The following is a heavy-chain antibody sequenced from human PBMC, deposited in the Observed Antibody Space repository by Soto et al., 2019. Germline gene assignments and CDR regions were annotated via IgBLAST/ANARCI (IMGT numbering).Heavy chain of an antibody. D-gene: IGHD6-13*01. V-gene: IGHV4-31*11. CDR3: ARDRHSQQPNHRWGGGYMDV. CDR2: IYFSGST. CDR1: GGSISTGGYY. Sequence: QVQLQESGPGLVKPSQTLSLTCAVSGGSISTGGYYWSWIRQHPGKGLEWIGSIYFSGSTYYNPSLKSRVTISVATPKNQFSLKLSSVTAADTAMYYCARDRHSQQPNHRWGGGYMDVWGKGTTVTVSS. J-gene: IGHJ6*03.